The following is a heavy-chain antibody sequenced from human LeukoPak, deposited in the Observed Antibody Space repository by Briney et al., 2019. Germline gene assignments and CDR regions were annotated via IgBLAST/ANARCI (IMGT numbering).Heavy chain of an antibody. D-gene: IGHD3-10*02. CDR2: ISTGTYI. CDR3: AELGITMIGGV. Sequence: QTGGSLRLSCVASGFTFSRFEMNWVRQAPGKGLEWISHISTGTYIAYTDSVKGRFTISRDNAKNSLYLQMNSLRAEDTAVYYCAELGITMIGGVWGKGTTVTISS. V-gene: IGHV3-48*03. J-gene: IGHJ6*04. CDR1: GFTFSRFE.